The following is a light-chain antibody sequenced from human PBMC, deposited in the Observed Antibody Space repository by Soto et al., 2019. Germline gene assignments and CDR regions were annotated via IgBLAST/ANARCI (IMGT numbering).Light chain of an antibody. CDR1: QSVSSGY. CDR2: GAS. J-gene: IGKJ1*01. CDR3: QQYNNWPPP. V-gene: IGKV3-20*01. Sequence: EIVLTQSPGTLSLSPGERATLSCRASQSVSSGYLAWYQQKPGQAPRLLIYGASTRATGIPARFSGSGSGTDFTLTISRLEPEDFAVYYCQQYNNWPPPFGQGTKVDNK.